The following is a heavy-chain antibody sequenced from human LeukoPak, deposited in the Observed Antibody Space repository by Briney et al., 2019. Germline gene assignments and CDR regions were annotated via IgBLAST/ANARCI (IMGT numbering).Heavy chain of an antibody. D-gene: IGHD3-16*02. CDR3: AKDGVITFGGVIDHDAFDI. CDR1: GFTFSSYG. J-gene: IGHJ3*02. Sequence: GRSLRLSCAASGFTFSSYGMHWVRQAPGKGLEWVAVISYDGSNKYYADSVKGRFTISRDNSKNTLYLQMNSLRAEDTAVYYCAKDGVITFGGVIDHDAFDIWGQGTMVTVSS. V-gene: IGHV3-30*18. CDR2: ISYDGSNK.